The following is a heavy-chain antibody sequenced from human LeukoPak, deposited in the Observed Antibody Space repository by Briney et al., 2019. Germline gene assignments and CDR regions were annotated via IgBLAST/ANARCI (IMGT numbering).Heavy chain of an antibody. CDR3: ARAFSYGPEPFDF. J-gene: IGHJ4*02. CDR1: GFTFRTYA. CDR2: TSKDEKNK. Sequence: GGSLRLSCVASGFTFRTYAMHWARQAPGKGPEWVTFTSKDEKNKFYADSVKGRFTVSRDNSKNTVYLQMNRLRLEDTAVYYCARAFSYGPEPFDFWGQGGLVTVSS. D-gene: IGHD3-10*01. V-gene: IGHV3-30*03.